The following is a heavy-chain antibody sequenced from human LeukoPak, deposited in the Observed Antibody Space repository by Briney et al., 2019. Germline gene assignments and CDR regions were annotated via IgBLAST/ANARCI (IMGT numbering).Heavy chain of an antibody. Sequence: SETLSLTCSVSGGSISSYYWSWIRQPPGKGLEWIGYIYYTGSTKYNPSLESRVTISVDTSKNLFSLKLNSVTAADTATYYCARSYYGGSQQYYFDFWGRGTLVTVSS. V-gene: IGHV4-59*08. J-gene: IGHJ4*02. CDR2: IYYTGST. D-gene: IGHD4-23*01. CDR1: GGSISSYY. CDR3: ARSYYGGSQQYYFDF.